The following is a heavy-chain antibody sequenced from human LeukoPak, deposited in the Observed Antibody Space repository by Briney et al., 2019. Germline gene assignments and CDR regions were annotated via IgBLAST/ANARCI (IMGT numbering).Heavy chain of an antibody. D-gene: IGHD2-2*01. CDR3: ATGIVVVPAATDDAFDI. V-gene: IGHV1-24*01. CDR1: GYTLTELS. Sequence: ASVKVSCKVPGYTLTELSMHWVRQAPGKGVEWMGGFDPEDGETIYAQKFQGRVTMTEDTSTDTAYMELSSLRSEQTAVYYCATGIVVVPAATDDAFDIWGQGTMVTVSS. J-gene: IGHJ3*02. CDR2: FDPEDGET.